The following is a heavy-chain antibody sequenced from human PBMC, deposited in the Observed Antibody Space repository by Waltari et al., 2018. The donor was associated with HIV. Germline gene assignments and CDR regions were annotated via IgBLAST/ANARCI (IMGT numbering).Heavy chain of an antibody. CDR1: GYTFTDNY. CDR3: ARGGASTTPRDYNYYGLDV. V-gene: IGHV1-2*02. J-gene: IGHJ6*02. D-gene: IGHD2-2*01. CDR2: INPKSVGT. Sequence: QVELVQSGAEVKKPGASVKVSCKASGYTFTDNYIHWVRQAPGHGLEWMGWINPKSVGTKQAQKFQGRVTRTRDTSISTVYMEVSRLTSDDTAVYYCARGGASTTPRDYNYYGLDVWGQGTTVTVSS.